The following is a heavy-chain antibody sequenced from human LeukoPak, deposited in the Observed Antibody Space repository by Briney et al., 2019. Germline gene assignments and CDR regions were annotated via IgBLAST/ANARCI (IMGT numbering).Heavy chain of an antibody. D-gene: IGHD3-3*01. V-gene: IGHV3-30*18. CDR1: GVTFSSYA. CDR3: AKGGVLRFSEWFGNHGMDV. J-gene: IGHJ6*02. Sequence: GRSLRLSCAASGVTFSSYAMHWVRQAPGKGLEWVAVISYDGSNKYYADSVKGRFTISRDNSKNTLYLQMNSLRAEDTAVYYCAKGGVLRFSEWFGNHGMDVWGQGTTVTVSS. CDR2: ISYDGSNK.